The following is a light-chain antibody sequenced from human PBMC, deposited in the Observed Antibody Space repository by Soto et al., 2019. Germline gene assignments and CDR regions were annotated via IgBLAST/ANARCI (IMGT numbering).Light chain of an antibody. Sequence: EIVLTQSPATLSLSPGERATLSCRASQSVSTYLAWYQQKPGQAPRLLIYDASTRATGIPARFSGSGSGTDFTLTISSLEPEDFAVYYCQQRTNWPPTWTFGQGTKVDI. J-gene: IGKJ1*01. CDR2: DAS. CDR3: QQRTNWPPTWT. V-gene: IGKV3-11*01. CDR1: QSVSTY.